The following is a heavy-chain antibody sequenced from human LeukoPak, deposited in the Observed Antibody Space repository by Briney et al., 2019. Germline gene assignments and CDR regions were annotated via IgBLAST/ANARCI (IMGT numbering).Heavy chain of an antibody. CDR3: ARDSRATGTHDY. D-gene: IGHD3-9*01. V-gene: IGHV3-7*05. J-gene: IGHJ4*02. Sequence: GGSLRLSCAASGFTFSSYWMSWVRQAPGKGLEWVANIKQDGSDKYYADSVKGRFTISRDNAKNSLYLQVNSLRAEDTALYYCARDSRATGTHDYWGQGTLVTVSS. CDR1: GFTFSSYW. CDR2: IKQDGSDK.